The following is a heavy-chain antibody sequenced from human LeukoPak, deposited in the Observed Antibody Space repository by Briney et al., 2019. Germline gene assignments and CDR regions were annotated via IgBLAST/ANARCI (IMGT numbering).Heavy chain of an antibody. CDR1: GFTFSSYA. CDR3: ARWGYCSSTSCYPDY. CDR2: ISSNGGST. Sequence: PGGSLRLSCAASGFTFSSYAMHWVRQAPGKGLEYVSAISSNGGSTYYANSVKGRFTISRDNSKNTLYLQMGSLRAEDMAVYYCARWGYCSSTSCYPDYWGQGTLVTVSS. V-gene: IGHV3-64*01. D-gene: IGHD2-2*01. J-gene: IGHJ4*02.